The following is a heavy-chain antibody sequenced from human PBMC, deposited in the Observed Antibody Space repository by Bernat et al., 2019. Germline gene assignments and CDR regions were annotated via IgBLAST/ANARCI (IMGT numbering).Heavy chain of an antibody. J-gene: IGHJ4*02. D-gene: IGHD6-19*01. CDR1: GFTFSSYG. Sequence: QVQLVESGGGVVQPGGSLRLSCAASGFTFSSYGMHWVRQAPGKGLEWVAFIRYDGSNKYYADSVKGRFTISRDNSKNTLYLQMNSLRAEDTAVYYCAKDSWQWLVPPWTFDYWGQGTLVTVA. CDR2: IRYDGSNK. V-gene: IGHV3-30*02. CDR3: AKDSWQWLVPPWTFDY.